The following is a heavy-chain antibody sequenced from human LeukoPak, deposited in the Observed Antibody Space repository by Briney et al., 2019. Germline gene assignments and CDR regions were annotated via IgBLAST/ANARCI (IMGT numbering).Heavy chain of an antibody. J-gene: IGHJ4*02. D-gene: IGHD6-6*01. CDR3: ARGSTSGIVDY. CDR2: INPNSGGT. CDR1: GYTFTDYY. V-gene: IGHV1-2*02. Sequence: ASVKVSCKASGYTFTDYYFNWVRQAPGQGLEWMGWINPNSGGTNYAQTFQGRVTMTRDTSISTAYMELSSLRSDDTAVYYCARGSTSGIVDYWGQGTLVTVSS.